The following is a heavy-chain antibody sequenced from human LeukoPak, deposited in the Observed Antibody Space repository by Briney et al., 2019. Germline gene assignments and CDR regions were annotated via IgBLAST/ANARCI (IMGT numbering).Heavy chain of an antibody. D-gene: IGHD1-26*01. CDR2: ISGSGGST. CDR3: AKDLALKELLYYFDY. J-gene: IGHJ4*02. CDR1: GFTFSSYA. Sequence: GGSLRLSCAASGFTFSSYAMSWVHQAPGKGLEWVSAISGSGGSTYYADSVKGRFTISRDNSKNTLYLQMNSLRAEDTAVYYCAKDLALKELLYYFDYWGQGTLVTVSS. V-gene: IGHV3-23*01.